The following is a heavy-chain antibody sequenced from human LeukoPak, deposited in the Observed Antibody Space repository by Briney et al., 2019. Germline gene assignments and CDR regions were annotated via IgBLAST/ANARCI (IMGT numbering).Heavy chain of an antibody. CDR3: ARHIGRRAFDI. V-gene: IGHV4-59*08. CDR1: GGSISSYY. Sequence: SETLCLTCTVSGGSISSYYWSWIRQPPGKGLEWIGYIYYSGSTNYNPSLKSRVTISVDTSKNQFSLKLSSVTAADTAVYYCARHIGRRAFDIWGQGTMVTVSS. CDR2: IYYSGST. D-gene: IGHD1-26*01. J-gene: IGHJ3*02.